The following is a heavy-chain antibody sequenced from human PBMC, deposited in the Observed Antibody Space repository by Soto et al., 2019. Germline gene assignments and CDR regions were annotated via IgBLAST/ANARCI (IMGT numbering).Heavy chain of an antibody. CDR2: ISGAGGTS. V-gene: IGHV3-23*01. J-gene: IGHJ5*02. CDR3: AKAANYNNPPYNWFDP. D-gene: IGHD4-4*01. Sequence: EGSRILSCAASGFTFSSYAMSWVRQEPGKGLEWVSAISGAGGTSYYTDSVKGRFTISRDNSKNTLYLQMNSLRAGDTAVYYCAKAANYNNPPYNWFDPWGQGTLVTVSS. CDR1: GFTFSSYA.